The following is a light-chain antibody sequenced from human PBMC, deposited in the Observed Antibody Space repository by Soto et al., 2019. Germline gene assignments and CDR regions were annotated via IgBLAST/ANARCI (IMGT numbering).Light chain of an antibody. V-gene: IGLV2-14*01. CDR3: SSCTGSSTLV. J-gene: IGLJ2*01. Sequence: QSALTQPASVSGSPGQSITISCTGTSSDVGDYNYVSWYQQHPGKAPKLMIYEVSNRPSGVSNRFSGSKSGNTASLTISGLQAEDEADYYCSSCTGSSTLVFGGGTKLTVL. CDR1: SSDVGDYNY. CDR2: EVS.